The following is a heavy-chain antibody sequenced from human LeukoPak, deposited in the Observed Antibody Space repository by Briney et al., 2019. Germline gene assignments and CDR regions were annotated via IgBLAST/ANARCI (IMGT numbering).Heavy chain of an antibody. CDR1: GGSFSGYY. J-gene: IGHJ6*03. CDR3: ARDRRYLDV. CDR2: INHSGST. Sequence: PSETLSLTCAVYGGSFSGYYWSWIRQPPGKGLEWIGEINHSGSTSYNPSLKSRVTISVDTSKNQFSLKLSSVTAADTAVYYCARDRRYLDVWGKGTTVTISS. V-gene: IGHV4-34*01. D-gene: IGHD3-16*02.